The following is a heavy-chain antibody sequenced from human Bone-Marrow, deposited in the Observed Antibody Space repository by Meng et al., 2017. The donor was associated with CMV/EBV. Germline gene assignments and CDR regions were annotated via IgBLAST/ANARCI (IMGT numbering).Heavy chain of an antibody. Sequence: GGSLRLSCAASGFTFSDYYMSWIRQAPGKGLEWVSYISSSGSTIYYADSVKGRFTISRDNSKNTLYLQMNSLRAEDTAVYYCAKEDRYSGSYYDHYGMDVWGQGTTVTVSS. V-gene: IGHV3-11*04. D-gene: IGHD1-26*01. J-gene: IGHJ6*02. CDR1: GFTFSDYY. CDR2: ISSSGSTI. CDR3: AKEDRYSGSYYDHYGMDV.